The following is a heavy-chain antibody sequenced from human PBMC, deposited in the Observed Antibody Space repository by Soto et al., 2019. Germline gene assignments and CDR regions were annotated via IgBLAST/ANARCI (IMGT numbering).Heavy chain of an antibody. Sequence: PGGSLRLSCAASGFIFSNYAMHWVRQAPGRGLEWVAVISNDENIKQDSVRGRFAIARDNSKNTLYLHLTSLRAEDTAIYYCARGLRGVLDYWGQGTLVTVSS. V-gene: IGHV3-33*01. CDR1: GFIFSNYA. J-gene: IGHJ4*02. CDR3: ARGLRGVLDY. CDR2: ISNDENIK. D-gene: IGHD5-12*01.